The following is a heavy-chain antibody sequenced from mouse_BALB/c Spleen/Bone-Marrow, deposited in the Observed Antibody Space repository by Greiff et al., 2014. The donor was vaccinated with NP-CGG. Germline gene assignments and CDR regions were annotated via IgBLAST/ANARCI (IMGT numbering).Heavy chain of an antibody. CDR3: ARGNYEGAMDY. Sequence: VKLQESGAELARPGASVKLSCKASGYTFTGYWMQWIKQRPGQGLEWIGAIYPGDGDTRYTQKFKGKATLTADKSSSTAYMQLSSLASEDSAVYYCARGNYEGAMDYWGQGTSVTVSS. CDR1: GYTFTGYW. D-gene: IGHD2-4*01. J-gene: IGHJ4*01. CDR2: IYPGDGDT. V-gene: IGHV1-87*01.